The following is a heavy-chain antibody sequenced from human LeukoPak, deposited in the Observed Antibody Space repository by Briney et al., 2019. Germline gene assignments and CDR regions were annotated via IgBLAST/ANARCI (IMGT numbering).Heavy chain of an antibody. CDR2: MKRKTYGGTT. CDR3: TTGNWGPY. J-gene: IGHJ4*02. D-gene: IGHD7-27*01. Sequence: EWVGRMKRKTYGGTTDYAAPVKGRFTISRDDSKNTLYLQMNNLKTEDTAVYYCTTGNWGPYWGQGTLVTVSS. V-gene: IGHV3-15*07.